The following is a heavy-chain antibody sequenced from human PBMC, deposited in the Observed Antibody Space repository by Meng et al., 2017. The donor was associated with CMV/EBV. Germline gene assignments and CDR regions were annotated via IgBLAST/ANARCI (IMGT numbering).Heavy chain of an antibody. Sequence: SVKVSCKASGGTFSSYAISWVRQAPGQGLEWMAGIIPILGIANYAQKFQGRVTITADKSTSTAYMELSSLRSEDTAVYYCASTRVVVPAAIFSLRGRRGWFDPWGQGTLVTVSS. CDR1: GGTFSSYA. CDR2: IIPILGIA. D-gene: IGHD2-2*01. V-gene: IGHV1-69*10. J-gene: IGHJ5*02. CDR3: ASTRVVVPAAIFSLRGRRGWFDP.